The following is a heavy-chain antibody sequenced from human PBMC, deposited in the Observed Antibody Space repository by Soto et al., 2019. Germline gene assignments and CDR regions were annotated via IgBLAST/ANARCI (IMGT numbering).Heavy chain of an antibody. CDR1: GYTFTGYY. CDR2: INPSGGST. D-gene: IGHD4-17*01. J-gene: IGHJ4*02. V-gene: IGHV1-46*03. Sequence: ASVKVSCKASGYTFTGYYMHWVRQAPGQGLEWMGIINPSGGSTSYAQKFQGRVTMTRDTSTSTVYMELSSLRSEDTAVYYCARVHDYGDYGITQNFDYWGQGTLVTVSS. CDR3: ARVHDYGDYGITQNFDY.